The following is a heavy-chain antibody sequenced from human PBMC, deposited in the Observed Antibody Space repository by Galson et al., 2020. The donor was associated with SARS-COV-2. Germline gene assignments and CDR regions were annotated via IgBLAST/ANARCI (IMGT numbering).Heavy chain of an antibody. Sequence: SETLSLTCTVSGGSMNSGSYYWNWIRQPAGKGLEWIGHVFITGTTNYNPSLKSRATISLDTSKNQFSLKLTSVTAADTAVYYCRQSALGAVAIDYWGQGTLVTVSS. CDR1: GGSMNSGSYY. V-gene: IGHV4-61*09. D-gene: IGHD6-19*01. CDR3: RQSALGAVAIDY. CDR2: VFITGTT. J-gene: IGHJ4*02.